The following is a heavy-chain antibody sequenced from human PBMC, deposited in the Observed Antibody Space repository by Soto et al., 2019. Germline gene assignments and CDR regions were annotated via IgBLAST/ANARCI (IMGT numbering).Heavy chain of an antibody. CDR3: ASYGVVINDYFDY. V-gene: IGHV4-39*01. D-gene: IGHD3-3*01. CDR1: GGSISSSSYY. Sequence: SETLSLTCTVSGGSISSSSYYWGWIRQPPGKGLEWIGSIYYSGGTYYNPSLKSRVTISVDTSKNQFSLKLSSVTAADTAVYYCASYGVVINDYFDYWGQGTLVTVSS. J-gene: IGHJ4*02. CDR2: IYYSGGT.